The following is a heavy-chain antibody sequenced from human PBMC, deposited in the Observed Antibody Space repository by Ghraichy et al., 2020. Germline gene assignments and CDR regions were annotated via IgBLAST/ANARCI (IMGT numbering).Heavy chain of an antibody. Sequence: GESLNISCAASGFTFSDYYMSWIRQAPGKGLEWVSYISSRSSYTNYADSVKGRFTISRDNAKNSLYLQLNSLRAEDTAVYYCARVSSGWPSPIDYWGQGTLVTVSS. CDR2: ISSRSSYT. J-gene: IGHJ4*02. V-gene: IGHV3-11*03. CDR1: GFTFSDYY. CDR3: ARVSSGWPSPIDY. D-gene: IGHD6-19*01.